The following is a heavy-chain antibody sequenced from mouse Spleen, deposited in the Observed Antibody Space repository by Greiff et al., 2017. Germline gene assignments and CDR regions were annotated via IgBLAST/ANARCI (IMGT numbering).Heavy chain of an antibody. CDR1: GYTFTSYW. CDR3: ARYDYDLDY. Sequence: QVQLQQSGAELVRPGSSVKLSCKASGYTFTSYWMHWVKQRPIQGLEWIGNIDPSDSETHYNQKFKDKATLTVDKSSSTAYMQLSSLTSEDSAVYYCARYDYDLDYWGQGTTLTVSS. CDR2: IDPSDSET. J-gene: IGHJ2*01. D-gene: IGHD2-4*01. V-gene: IGHV1-52*01.